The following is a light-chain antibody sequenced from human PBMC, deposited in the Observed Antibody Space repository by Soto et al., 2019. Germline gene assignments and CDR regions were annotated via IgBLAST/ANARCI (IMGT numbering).Light chain of an antibody. CDR2: GAS. CDR3: QQYGISPLT. CDR1: QSVSSSC. J-gene: IGKJ3*01. V-gene: IGKV3-20*01. Sequence: EIVLTQSPGTLSLSPGERATLSCMASQSVSSSCLAWYQQKPGQAPRLLIYGASSRANGIPDRFSGSGSGTDFTLTISRLEPEDVAVYYCQQYGISPLTFGPGTKVDIK.